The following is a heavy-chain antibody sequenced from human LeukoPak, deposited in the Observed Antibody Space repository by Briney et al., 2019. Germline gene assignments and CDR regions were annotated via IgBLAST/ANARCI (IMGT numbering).Heavy chain of an antibody. Sequence: SETLSLTCTVSGGSISSYYWSWIRQPPGKGLEWIGYIYYSGSTNYNPSLKSRVTISVDTSKSQFSLKLSSVTAADTAVYYCAKGSNIDPSGYYLYYFDHWGQGILVTVSS. CDR3: AKGSNIDPSGYYLYYFDH. V-gene: IGHV4-59*01. D-gene: IGHD3-22*01. J-gene: IGHJ4*02. CDR1: GGSISSYY. CDR2: IYYSGST.